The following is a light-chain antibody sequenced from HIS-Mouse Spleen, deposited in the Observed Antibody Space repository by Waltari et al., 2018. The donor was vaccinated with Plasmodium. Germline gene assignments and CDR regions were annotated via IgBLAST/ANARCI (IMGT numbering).Light chain of an antibody. CDR2: QDS. CDR1: KLGDKY. CDR3: QAWDSSTAWV. J-gene: IGLJ2*01. V-gene: IGLV3-1*01. Sequence: SYELTQPPSVSVSPGQTASITCSGDKLGDKYACWYQQKPGQSPVLVIYQDSKRPSGIPERFSGAESGNTATLTISGTQAMDEADYYCQAWDSSTAWVFGGGTKLTVL.